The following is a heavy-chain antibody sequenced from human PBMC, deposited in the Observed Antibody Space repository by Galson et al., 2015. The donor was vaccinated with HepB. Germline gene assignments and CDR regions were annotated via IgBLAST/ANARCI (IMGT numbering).Heavy chain of an antibody. Sequence: SLRLSCAASGFTLSDYSLNWVRQAPATGLEWVATISPTSSYIYYGPSGKGRFTISRDNAKNSLYLQMNSVRADDTAVYYCAREGLVGAEGYYRGMDVWGQGTTVTVSS. CDR2: ISPTSSYI. V-gene: IGHV3-21*01. CDR3: AREGLVGAEGYYRGMDV. J-gene: IGHJ6*02. D-gene: IGHD2-15*01. CDR1: GFTLSDYS.